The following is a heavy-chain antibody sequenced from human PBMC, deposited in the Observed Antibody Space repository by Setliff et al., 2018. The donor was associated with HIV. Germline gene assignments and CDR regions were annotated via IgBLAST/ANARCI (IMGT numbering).Heavy chain of an antibody. Sequence: SVKVSCKVSGATFTSHAINWVRQAPGQGFEWMGRGIPIFGTPSYPQKFQGRVTFTADESTSTAYMQLSSLTSEDTAVYYCARGRWLQSFDYWGQGTLVTVSS. CDR2: GIPIFGTP. V-gene: IGHV1-69*13. J-gene: IGHJ4*02. CDR1: GATFTSHA. CDR3: ARGRWLQSFDY. D-gene: IGHD5-12*01.